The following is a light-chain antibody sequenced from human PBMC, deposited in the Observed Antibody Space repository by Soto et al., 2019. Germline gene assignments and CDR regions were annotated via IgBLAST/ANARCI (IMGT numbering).Light chain of an antibody. Sequence: DIQMTQSPSTLSGSVGDRVTITCRASQTISRGLAWYQQKPGKAPKLLIYKASTLKSGVPSRFSGSGSGTVFTLTISSLQPDDFVTYYCQHYNSYSEAFGQGTKVELK. CDR2: KAS. CDR1: QTISRG. CDR3: QHYNSYSEA. V-gene: IGKV1-5*03. J-gene: IGKJ1*01.